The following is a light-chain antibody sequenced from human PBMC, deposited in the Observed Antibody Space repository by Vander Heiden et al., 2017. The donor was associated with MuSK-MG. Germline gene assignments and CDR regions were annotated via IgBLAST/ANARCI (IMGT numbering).Light chain of an antibody. Sequence: QSALTQPASVSGSPGQSITISCTGTSSDVGGYNYVSWYQQHPGKAPKLMSYDVSNRPSGVSTRFSGSKSGNTASLTISGLQAEDEAYYYCSSYTSSRTRVFGGGTKLTVL. V-gene: IGLV2-14*01. CDR1: SSDVGGYNY. CDR3: SSYTSSRTRV. J-gene: IGLJ2*01. CDR2: DVS.